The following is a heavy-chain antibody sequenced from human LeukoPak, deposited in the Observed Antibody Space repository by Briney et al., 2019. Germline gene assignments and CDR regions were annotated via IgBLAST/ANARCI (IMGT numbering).Heavy chain of an antibody. Sequence: SETLSLTCTVSGCSISSSSYYWGWIRQPPGMGLEWIGSIYYSGSTYYNPSLKSRVNIYVDTSKNQFSLKLSSVTAADTAVYYCARQWLVRGSAFDIWGQGTMVSVSS. D-gene: IGHD6-19*01. CDR2: IYYSGST. CDR1: GCSISSSSYY. CDR3: ARQWLVRGSAFDI. V-gene: IGHV4-39*01. J-gene: IGHJ3*02.